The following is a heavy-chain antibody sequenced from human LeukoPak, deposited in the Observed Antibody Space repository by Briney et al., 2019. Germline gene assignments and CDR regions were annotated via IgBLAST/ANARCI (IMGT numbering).Heavy chain of an antibody. CDR2: ISSSSSYI. Sequence: GGSLRLSCAASGSTFSSYSMNWVRQAPGKGLEWVSSISSSSSYIYYADSVKGRFTISRDNAKNSLYLQMNSLRAEDTAVYYCARDQDVAVAGTDFDYWGQGTLVTVSS. CDR3: ARDQDVAVAGTDFDY. D-gene: IGHD6-19*01. V-gene: IGHV3-21*01. CDR1: GSTFSSYS. J-gene: IGHJ4*02.